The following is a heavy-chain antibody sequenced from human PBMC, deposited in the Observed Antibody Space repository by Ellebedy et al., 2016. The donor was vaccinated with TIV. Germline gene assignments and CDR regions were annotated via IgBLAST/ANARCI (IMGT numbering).Heavy chain of an antibody. J-gene: IGHJ4*02. CDR1: GFTFNSYG. CDR3: AKDGGSGVWGSYRYYDY. Sequence: GGSLRLSCAASGFTFNSYGMHWVRQAPGKGLEWAAVISYDGSNKYYADSVKGRFTISRDISKNTLYLQRNSLRAEDTAVYYCAKDGGSGVWGSYRYYDYWGQGTLVTVSS. D-gene: IGHD3-16*02. CDR2: ISYDGSNK. V-gene: IGHV3-30*18.